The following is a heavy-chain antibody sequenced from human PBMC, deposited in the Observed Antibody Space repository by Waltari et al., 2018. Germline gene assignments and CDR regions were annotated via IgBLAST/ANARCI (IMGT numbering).Heavy chain of an antibody. D-gene: IGHD1-20*01. Sequence: EVQLLESGGGLVQPGGSLRLSCAASGFTFSSYAMSWVRQAPGKGLEWVSVSYSGGSSTYYADSVKGRFTISRDNSKNTLYLQMNSLRAEDTAVYYCAKASSYNWNTGYYYYYMDVWGKGTTVTVSS. CDR3: AKASSYNWNTGYYYYYMDV. CDR1: GFTFSSYA. J-gene: IGHJ6*03. V-gene: IGHV3-23*03. CDR2: SYSGGSST.